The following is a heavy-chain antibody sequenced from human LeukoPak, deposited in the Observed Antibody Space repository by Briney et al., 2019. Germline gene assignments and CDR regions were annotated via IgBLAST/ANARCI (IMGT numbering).Heavy chain of an antibody. CDR1: GFTFSSYS. J-gene: IGHJ4*02. Sequence: PGGSLRLSCAASGFTFSSYSMNWVRQAPGKGLEWVSSISSSSSYIYYADSVKGRFTISTDNAKNSLYLQMNSLRAEDTAVYYCARGPRYSCGFDYWGQGTLVTVSS. CDR2: ISSSSSYI. CDR3: ARGPRYSCGFDY. V-gene: IGHV3-21*01. D-gene: IGHD5-18*01.